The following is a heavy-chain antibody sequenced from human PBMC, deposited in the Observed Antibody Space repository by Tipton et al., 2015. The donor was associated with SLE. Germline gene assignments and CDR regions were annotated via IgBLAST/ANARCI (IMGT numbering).Heavy chain of an antibody. J-gene: IGHJ4*02. CDR2: INDSGST. CDR1: GGSFSGYY. D-gene: IGHD6-19*01. CDR3: ARAGSSGLYFFDY. Sequence: TLSLTCAVYGGSFSGYYWNWIRQSPGKGLEWIGEINDSGSTNYNPSLNSRVTISVDTSKNQFSLKLTSVTAADTSVYYCARAGSSGLYFFDYWGQGTLVTVSS. V-gene: IGHV4-34*01.